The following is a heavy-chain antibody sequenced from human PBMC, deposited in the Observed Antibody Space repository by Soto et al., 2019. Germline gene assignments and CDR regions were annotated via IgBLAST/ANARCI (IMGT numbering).Heavy chain of an antibody. D-gene: IGHD6-19*01. J-gene: IGHJ4*02. CDR3: ASAVAVAGTFPYY. CDR1: GGSFSGYD. CDR2: INHSGST. V-gene: IGHV4-34*01. Sequence: SETLSLTCAVYGGSFSGYDWSWIRQPPGKGLEWIGEINHSGSTNYNPSLKSRVTISVDTSKNQFSLKLSSVTAADTAVYYCASAVAVAGTFPYYWGQGTLVTGSS.